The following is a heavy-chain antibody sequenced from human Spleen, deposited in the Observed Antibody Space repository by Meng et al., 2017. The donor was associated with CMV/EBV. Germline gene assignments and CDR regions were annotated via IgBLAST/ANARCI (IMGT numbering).Heavy chain of an antibody. V-gene: IGHV3-30*01. CDR3: ARDLGGSYSF. D-gene: IGHD1-26*01. CDR1: GFSISPYA. CDR2: ISFDASNK. J-gene: IGHJ3*01. Sequence: GGSLRLSCAASGFSISPYAMQWVRQAPGKGLEWVAVISFDASNKRYADSVKGRFAISRDNSKDTLYLEMNSLRTEDTAVYYCARDLGGSYSFWGQGTMVTVSS.